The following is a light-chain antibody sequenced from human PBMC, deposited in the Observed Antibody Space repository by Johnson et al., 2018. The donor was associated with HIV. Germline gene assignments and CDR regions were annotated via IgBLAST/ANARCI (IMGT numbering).Light chain of an antibody. CDR3: GTWDSSLSAHV. V-gene: IGLV1-51*01. CDR2: DNN. CDR1: SPNIGNNY. J-gene: IGLJ1*01. Sequence: QAVLTQPPSVSAAPGQKVTISCSGSSPNIGNNYVSWYQQVPGTAPKLLIYDNNKRPSGIPDRFSGSKSGTSATLGITGLQTGDEADYYCGTWDSSLSAHVFGTGTKVTVL.